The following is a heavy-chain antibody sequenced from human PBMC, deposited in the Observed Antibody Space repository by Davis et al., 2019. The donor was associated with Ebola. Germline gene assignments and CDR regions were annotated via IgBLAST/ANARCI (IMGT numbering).Heavy chain of an antibody. CDR1: GFTFSTYW. Sequence: GESLKISCEASGFTFSTYWMAWVRQAPGKGLEWVANIKPDGSDRQYVDSVKGRFAISRDNAKSSLYLQMNSVRAEDTALYFCAREMPAARLDYWGRGTLVTVSS. CDR2: IKPDGSDR. D-gene: IGHD2-2*01. CDR3: AREMPAARLDY. J-gene: IGHJ4*02. V-gene: IGHV3-7*01.